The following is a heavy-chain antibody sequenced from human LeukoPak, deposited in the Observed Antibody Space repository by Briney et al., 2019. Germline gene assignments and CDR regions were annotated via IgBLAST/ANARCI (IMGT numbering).Heavy chain of an antibody. CDR1: GGSISSGGYY. Sequence: PSQTLSLTCAVSGGSISSGGYYWGWIRQHPGKGLEWIGYIYYSGSTYYNPSLKSRVTISVDTSKNQFSLKLSSVTAADTAVYYCARDPPPDFWSGYYVERVWGQGTTVTVSS. CDR2: IYYSGST. J-gene: IGHJ6*02. D-gene: IGHD3-3*01. CDR3: ARDPPPDFWSGYYVERV. V-gene: IGHV4-31*11.